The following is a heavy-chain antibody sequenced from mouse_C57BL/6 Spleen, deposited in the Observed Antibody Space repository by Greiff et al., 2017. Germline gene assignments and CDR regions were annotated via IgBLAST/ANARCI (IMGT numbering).Heavy chain of an antibody. V-gene: IGHV5-9*01. Sequence: MLVESGGGLVKPGGSLKLSCAASGFTFSSYTMSWVRQTPEKRLEWVATISGGGGNTYYPDSVKGRFTISRDNAKNTLYLQMSSLRSEDTALYYCARHDYYGSSFPYYYAMDYWGQGTSVTVSS. J-gene: IGHJ4*01. CDR1: GFTFSSYT. CDR3: ARHDYYGSSFPYYYAMDY. D-gene: IGHD1-1*01. CDR2: ISGGGGNT.